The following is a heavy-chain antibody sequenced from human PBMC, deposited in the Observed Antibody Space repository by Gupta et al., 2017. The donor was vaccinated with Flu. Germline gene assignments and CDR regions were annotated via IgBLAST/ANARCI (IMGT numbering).Heavy chain of an antibody. V-gene: IGHV1-69*01. D-gene: IGHD2-2*01. J-gene: IGHJ6*02. Sequence: QVQLVQSGAEVKKPGSSVKVSCKASGGTFSSYAISWVRQAPGQGLEWMGGIIPIFGTANYAQKFQGRVTITADESTSTAYMELSSLRSEDTAVYYCAAAIVVVPATYYYGMDVWGQGTTVTVSS. CDR3: AAAIVVVPATYYYGMDV. CDR1: GGTFSSYA. CDR2: IIPIFGTA.